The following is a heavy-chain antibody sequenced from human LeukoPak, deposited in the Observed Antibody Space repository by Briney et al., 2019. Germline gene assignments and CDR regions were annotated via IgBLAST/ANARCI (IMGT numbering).Heavy chain of an antibody. CDR3: ARDGLSAPDDDAFDI. J-gene: IGHJ3*02. Sequence: GGSLRLSCAASGFAFSSYSMNWVRQAPGKGLEWVSSISSSSSYIYYADSVKGRFTISRDNAKNSLYLQMNSLRAEDTAVYYCARDGLSAPDDDAFDIWGQGTMVTVSS. V-gene: IGHV3-21*01. D-gene: IGHD3-16*02. CDR1: GFAFSSYS. CDR2: ISSSSSYI.